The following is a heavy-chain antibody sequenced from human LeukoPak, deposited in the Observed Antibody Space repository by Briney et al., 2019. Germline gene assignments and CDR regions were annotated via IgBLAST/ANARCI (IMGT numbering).Heavy chain of an antibody. V-gene: IGHV1-69*04. CDR3: ARGDVEMATIDAFDI. Sequence: GASVTVPCMPSGGTFSSYAISWVRQAPGPPLEWMGRIIPILGIANYAQKFQGRVTITADKSTSTAYMELSSRRSDDTAVYYCARGDVEMATIDAFDIWGQGTMVTVSS. CDR2: IIPILGIA. D-gene: IGHD5-24*01. CDR1: GGTFSSYA. J-gene: IGHJ3*02.